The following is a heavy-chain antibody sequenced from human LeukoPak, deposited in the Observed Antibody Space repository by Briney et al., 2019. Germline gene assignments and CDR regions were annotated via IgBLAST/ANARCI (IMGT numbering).Heavy chain of an antibody. D-gene: IGHD3-22*01. V-gene: IGHV3-73*01. CDR2: IRSKVNSYAT. J-gene: IGHJ4*02. CDR3: TRRSGDDSRGYYDY. Sequence: GESLRLSCAASGFTFSGSAMHWVRQASGKGLEWVGRIRSKVNSYATAYAASVKGRFTISRDESKNTAYLQMNSLKTEDTAVYYCTRRSGDDSRGYYDYWGQGTLVTVSS. CDR1: GFTFSGSA.